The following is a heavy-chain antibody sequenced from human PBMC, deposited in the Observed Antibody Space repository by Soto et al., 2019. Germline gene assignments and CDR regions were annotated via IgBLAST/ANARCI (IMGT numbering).Heavy chain of an antibody. V-gene: IGHV3-23*01. D-gene: IGHD3-3*01. J-gene: IGHJ4*02. CDR3: AKDPGRFFEWLPYLDY. CDR2: ISGSGGST. CDR1: GFTFSSYA. Sequence: EVQLLESGGGLVQPGGSLRLSCAASGFTFSSYAMSWVRQAPGKGLEWVSAISGSGGSTYYADSVKGRFTISRDNSKNTLYLQMNSLRAEDTAVYYCAKDPGRFFEWLPYLDYWGQGTLVTVSS.